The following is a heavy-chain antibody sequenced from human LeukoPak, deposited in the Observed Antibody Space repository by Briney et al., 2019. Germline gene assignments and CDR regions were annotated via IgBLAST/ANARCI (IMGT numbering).Heavy chain of an antibody. D-gene: IGHD6-13*01. J-gene: IGHJ4*02. CDR3: ARDPAAGFDYFDY. CDR1: GYTLTSYY. Sequence: ASVKVSCKASGYTLTSYYMHWVRQAPGQGLEWMGIINPSGGSTSYAQKFQGKVTMTRDTSTSTVYMELSSLRSEDTAVYYCARDPAAGFDYFDYWGQRTLVTVSS. V-gene: IGHV1-46*01. CDR2: INPSGGST.